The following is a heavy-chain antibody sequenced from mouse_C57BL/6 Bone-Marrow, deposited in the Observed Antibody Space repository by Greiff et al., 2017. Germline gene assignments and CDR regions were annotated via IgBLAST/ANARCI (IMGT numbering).Heavy chain of an antibody. J-gene: IGHJ1*03. CDR1: GYTFTSYW. CDR2: IDPSDSYT. CDR3: AREGSTSVGYVDV. V-gene: IGHV1-50*01. Sequence: QVQLQQSGAELVKPGASVKLSCKASGYTFTSYWMQWVKQRPGQGLEWIGEIDPSDSYTNYNQKFKGKATLTVDTSSSTAYMQLSSLTSEDSAVYYCAREGSTSVGYVDVWGTGTTVTVSS. D-gene: IGHD5-1*01.